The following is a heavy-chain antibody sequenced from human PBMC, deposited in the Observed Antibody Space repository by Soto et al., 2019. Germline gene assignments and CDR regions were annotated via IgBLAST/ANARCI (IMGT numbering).Heavy chain of an antibody. D-gene: IGHD1-26*01. J-gene: IGHJ6*03. Sequence: SVKVSCKASGDGFSNYAISWVRQAPGQGLEWMGGIIPIFRTANYAQKFQGRLSITADDSTSTAYMELSSLKSDDTAVYFCARDSLIPSAADYYYDMDVWGKGTTVTVS. CDR2: IIPIFRTA. V-gene: IGHV1-69*13. CDR1: GDGFSNYA. CDR3: ARDSLIPSAADYYYDMDV.